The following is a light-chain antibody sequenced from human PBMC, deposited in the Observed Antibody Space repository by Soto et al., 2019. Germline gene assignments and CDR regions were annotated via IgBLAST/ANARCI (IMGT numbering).Light chain of an antibody. J-gene: IGLJ2*01. CDR2: EVS. CDR3: SSFAGSSDFVV. CDR1: TSDVGGYNY. V-gene: IGLV2-8*01. Sequence: QSVLTQPPSASGSPGQSVAISCTGPTSDVGGYNYVSWYQRHPGKAPKLMIYEVSKRPSGVPDRFSGSKSGNTASLTVSGLQDEDEADYYCSSFAGSSDFVVFGGGTKLTVL.